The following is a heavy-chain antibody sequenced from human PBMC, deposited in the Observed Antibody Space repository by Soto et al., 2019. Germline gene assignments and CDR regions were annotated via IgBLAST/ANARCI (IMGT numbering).Heavy chain of an antibody. Sequence: EVRLVESGGGLVQPGGSLRLSCAASEFTFSGRSVHWVRQAPGKGLVWVSGIDKVGTDSTYADSVKGRFTSSRDNAKNTVYLQINSLRVEDTAVYYCARGLFGPDVWGKGTTVTVSS. CDR3: ARGLFGPDV. D-gene: IGHD3-10*02. V-gene: IGHV3-74*01. CDR2: IDKVGTDS. CDR1: EFTFSGRS. J-gene: IGHJ6*03.